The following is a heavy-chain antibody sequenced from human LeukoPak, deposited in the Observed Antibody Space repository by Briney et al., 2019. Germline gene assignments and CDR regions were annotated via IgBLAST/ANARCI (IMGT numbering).Heavy chain of an antibody. J-gene: IGHJ4*02. CDR2: ISSSSSM. V-gene: IGHV3-69-1*01. Sequence: GGSLRLSCAASGFTFSSYSMNWVRQAPGKGLEWVSSISSSSSMYYADSVKGRFTISRDNAKNSLYLQMSSLRAEDTAVYYCARTLYDVLTGYHVAYFDYWGQGTLVTVSS. D-gene: IGHD3-9*01. CDR1: GFTFSSYS. CDR3: ARTLYDVLTGYHVAYFDY.